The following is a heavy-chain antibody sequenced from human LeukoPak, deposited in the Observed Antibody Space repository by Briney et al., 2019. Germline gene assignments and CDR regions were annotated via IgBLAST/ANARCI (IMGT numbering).Heavy chain of an antibody. D-gene: IGHD3-10*01. Sequence: PSETLSLTCAVYGGSFSGYYWSWIRQPPGKGLEWIGEINHSGSTNYNPSLKSRVTISVDTSKNQFSLKLSSVTAADTAVYYCARGPSNSPYYYGSGNPKGYFDYWGQGTLVTVSS. CDR1: GGSFSGYY. V-gene: IGHV4-34*01. CDR2: INHSGST. J-gene: IGHJ4*02. CDR3: ARGPSNSPYYYGSGNPKGYFDY.